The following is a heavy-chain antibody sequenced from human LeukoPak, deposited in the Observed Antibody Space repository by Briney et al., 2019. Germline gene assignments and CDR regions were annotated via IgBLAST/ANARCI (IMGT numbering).Heavy chain of an antibody. CDR2: IYYSGST. J-gene: IGHJ3*02. CDR3: ARDHRLRRAFDI. CDR1: GGSISSYY. V-gene: IGHV4-59*01. Sequence: SETLSLTCTVSGGSISSYYWSWIRQPPGKGLEWIGYIYYSGSTNYNPSLKSRVTISVDTSKNQFSLKLSSVTAADTAVYYCARDHRLRRAFDIWGQGTMVTVSS.